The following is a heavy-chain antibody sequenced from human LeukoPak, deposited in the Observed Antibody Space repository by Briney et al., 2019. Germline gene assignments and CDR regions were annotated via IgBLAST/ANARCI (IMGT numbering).Heavy chain of an antibody. CDR2: INPNSGGT. CDR3: ARDPIAVAGPYFDC. J-gene: IGHJ4*02. V-gene: IGHV1-2*02. D-gene: IGHD6-19*01. CDR1: GYTFTGYY. Sequence: GASVKVSCKASGYTFTGYYMHWVRQAPGQGLEWMGWINPNSGGTNYAQKFQGRVTMTRDTSISTAYMELSRLRSDDTAVYYCARDPIAVAGPYFDCWGQGTLVTVSS.